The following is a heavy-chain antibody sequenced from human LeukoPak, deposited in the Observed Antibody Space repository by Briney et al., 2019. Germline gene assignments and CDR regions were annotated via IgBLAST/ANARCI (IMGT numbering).Heavy chain of an antibody. CDR2: ISWNSGSI. CDR3: AKGPPYYYDSSGYYPDY. V-gene: IGHV3-9*01. J-gene: IGHJ4*02. Sequence: GGSLRLSCAASGFTFHDYAMHWVRQAPGKGLEWVSGISWNSGSIGYADSVKGRFTISRDNAKNSLYLQMNSLRAEDTALYYCAKGPPYYYDSSGYYPDYWGQGTLVTVSS. CDR1: GFTFHDYA. D-gene: IGHD3-22*01.